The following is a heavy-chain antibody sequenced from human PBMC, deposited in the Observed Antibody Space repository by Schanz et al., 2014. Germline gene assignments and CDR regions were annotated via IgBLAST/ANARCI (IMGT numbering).Heavy chain of an antibody. CDR1: GFIFSDYY. Sequence: QVQLVESGGGLVKPGGSLRLSCAASGFIFSDYYMAWIRQAPGKGPEWVSYISSASSTINYADSVKGRFTISRDNAKNSLFLQMNSLRAEDTAVYYCARGGFGEVSYFDYWGQGTLVTVSS. D-gene: IGHD3-10*01. CDR2: ISSASSTI. V-gene: IGHV3-11*04. CDR3: ARGGFGEVSYFDY. J-gene: IGHJ4*02.